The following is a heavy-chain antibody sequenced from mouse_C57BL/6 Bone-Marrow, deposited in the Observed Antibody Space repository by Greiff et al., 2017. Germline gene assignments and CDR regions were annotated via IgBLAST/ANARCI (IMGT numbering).Heavy chain of an antibody. CDR1: GFTFTDYY. Sequence: EVKVEESGGGLVQPGGSLSLSCAASGFTFTDYYMSWVRQPPGKALEWLGFIRNKANGYTTEYSASVKGRFTISRDNSQSILYLQMNALRAEDSATYYCARYGRNYAMDYWGQGTSVTVSS. V-gene: IGHV7-3*01. CDR2: IRNKANGYTT. J-gene: IGHJ4*01. CDR3: ARYGRNYAMDY.